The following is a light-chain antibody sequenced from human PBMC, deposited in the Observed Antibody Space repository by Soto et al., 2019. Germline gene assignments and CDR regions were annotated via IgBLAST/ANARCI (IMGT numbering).Light chain of an antibody. CDR1: QSVSSN. V-gene: IGKV3-11*01. CDR3: QQRSNWLGIT. J-gene: IGKJ5*01. Sequence: EIVMTQSPATLSVSPGERSTFSCLASQSVSSNLAWYQQKPGQAPRLLIYGASIRATGIPARFSGSGSGTDFTLTISSLEPEDFAVYYCQQRSNWLGITFGQGTRLEIK. CDR2: GAS.